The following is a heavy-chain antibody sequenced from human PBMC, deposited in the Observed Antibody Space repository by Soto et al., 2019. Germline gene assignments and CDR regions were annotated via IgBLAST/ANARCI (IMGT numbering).Heavy chain of an antibody. J-gene: IGHJ6*02. D-gene: IGHD4-17*01. Sequence: VQLVESGGGLIQPGGSLRLSCAASGFTVSSNYMSWVRQAPGKGLEWVSVIYSGGSTYYADSVKGRFTISRDNSKNTLYLQMNSVRAEDTAVYYCARDLDGDGDFFGYYGMDVWGQGTTVTVSS. CDR1: GFTVSSNY. CDR3: ARDLDGDGDFFGYYGMDV. CDR2: IYSGGST. V-gene: IGHV3-53*01.